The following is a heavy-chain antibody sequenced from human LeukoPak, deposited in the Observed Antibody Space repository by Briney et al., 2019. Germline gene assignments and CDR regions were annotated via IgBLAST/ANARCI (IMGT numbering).Heavy chain of an antibody. CDR2: IKNDGSEK. V-gene: IGHV3-7*01. CDR1: GFIFRNYG. CDR3: GGIDPPLYFCVD. J-gene: IGHJ4*01. D-gene: IGHD1-26*01. Sequence: GGSLRLSCPASGFIFRNYGMNWVGQAPGKGLEWVANIKNDGSEKYYVDSVKGRFTISRDNAKNSLYLQMNSLRAEDTAVYFCGGIDPPLYFCVDWSEGPLVTVSS.